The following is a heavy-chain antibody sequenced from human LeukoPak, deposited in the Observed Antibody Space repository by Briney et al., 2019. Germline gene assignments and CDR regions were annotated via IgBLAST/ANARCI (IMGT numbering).Heavy chain of an antibody. CDR2: IYYSGST. CDR3: ARDHTYSTSYCFDS. CDR1: GGSINSFY. D-gene: IGHD6-13*01. V-gene: IGHV4-59*01. J-gene: IGHJ4*02. Sequence: SDTLSLTCTVSGGSINSFYWRWLRQSPGKALECLGNIYYSGSTNYNPSLKSRVTISVDTCKNQFSLKLTSVTAADTAVYYWARDHTYSTSYCFDSWGQGTPVTVSS.